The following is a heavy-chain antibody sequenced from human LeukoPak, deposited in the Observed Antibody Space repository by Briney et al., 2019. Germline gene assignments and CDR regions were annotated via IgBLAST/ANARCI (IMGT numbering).Heavy chain of an antibody. Sequence: SETLSLTCAVSGYSISSSYYYWGWIRQPPGKGLEWIGTLSHSGSTNFNPSLKSRVTISVDTSKNQFSLNLTSVTAADTAVYYCARRRTYFDYWGQGTLVTVSS. D-gene: IGHD1-14*01. CDR3: ARRRTYFDY. CDR1: GYSISSSYYY. V-gene: IGHV4-38-2*01. J-gene: IGHJ4*02. CDR2: LSHSGST.